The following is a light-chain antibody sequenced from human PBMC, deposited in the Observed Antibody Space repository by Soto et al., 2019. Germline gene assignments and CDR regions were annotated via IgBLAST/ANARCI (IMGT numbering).Light chain of an antibody. CDR2: EVT. J-gene: IGLJ1*01. CDR3: SSFTISSTLTFV. V-gene: IGLV2-14*01. Sequence: QSVLTQPASVSGSPGQSITISCAGTSSDVGGYNYVSWYQHHPGEAPKLIIYEVTNRPSGVSARFSGSKSGNTASLTISGLQPEDEADYYCSSFTISSTLTFVFGTGTKVTVL. CDR1: SSDVGGYNY.